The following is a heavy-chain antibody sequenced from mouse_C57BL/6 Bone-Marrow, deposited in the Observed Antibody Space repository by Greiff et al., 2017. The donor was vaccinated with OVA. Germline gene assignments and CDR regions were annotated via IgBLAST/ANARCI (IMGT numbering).Heavy chain of an antibody. J-gene: IGHJ4*01. CDR1: GYTFTNYW. D-gene: IGHD2-4*01. V-gene: IGHV1-63*01. Sequence: QVQLKESGAELVRPGTSVKMSCKASGYTFTNYWIGWAKQRPGHGLEWIGDIYPGGGYTNYNEKFKGKATLTADKSSSTAYMQFSSLTSEDSAIYYCARRGPYDYEGMDYWGQGTSVTVSS. CDR3: ARRGPYDYEGMDY. CDR2: IYPGGGYT.